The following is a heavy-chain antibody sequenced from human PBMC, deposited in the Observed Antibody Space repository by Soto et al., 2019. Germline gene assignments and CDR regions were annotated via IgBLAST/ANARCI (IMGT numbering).Heavy chain of an antibody. Sequence: VQLVQSGAEVKKPGSSVKVSCKASGGTFSTYAISWVRQAPGKGLEWVSGISGDAGRTFYADSVKGRFTISRDNSKNTVYLQMNSLRVEDTAVYYCVKDTVVVINGGDFDYWGQGTLVTVSS. CDR1: GGTFSTYA. V-gene: IGHV3-23*04. CDR2: ISGDAGRT. CDR3: VKDTVVVINGGDFDY. D-gene: IGHD3-22*01. J-gene: IGHJ4*02.